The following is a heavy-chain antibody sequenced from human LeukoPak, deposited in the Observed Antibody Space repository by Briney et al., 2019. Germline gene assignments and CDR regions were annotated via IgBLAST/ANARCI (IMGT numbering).Heavy chain of an antibody. Sequence: GESLKISCKGSGYSFTSYWIGWVRQMPGKGLEWMGIIYPGDSDTRYSPSFQGQVTISADKSISTAYLQWSSLKASDTAMYYCARGPRITLVRGGQWYFYMDVWGKGTTVTVSS. CDR3: ARGPRITLVRGGQWYFYMDV. CDR1: GYSFTSYW. D-gene: IGHD3-10*01. J-gene: IGHJ6*03. CDR2: IYPGDSDT. V-gene: IGHV5-51*01.